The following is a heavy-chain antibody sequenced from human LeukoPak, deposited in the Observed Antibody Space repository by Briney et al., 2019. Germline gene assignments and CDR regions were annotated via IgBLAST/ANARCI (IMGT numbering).Heavy chain of an antibody. V-gene: IGHV4-39*07. CDR2: IYYSGST. Sequence: SETLSLTCTVSGGSISSSSYYWGWIRQPPGKGLEWIGSIYYSGSTYYNPSLKSRVTISVDTSKNQFSLKLSSVTAADTAVYYCARASSSWGFIDYWGQGTLVTVSS. CDR3: ARASSSWGFIDY. CDR1: GGSISSSSYY. D-gene: IGHD6-13*01. J-gene: IGHJ4*02.